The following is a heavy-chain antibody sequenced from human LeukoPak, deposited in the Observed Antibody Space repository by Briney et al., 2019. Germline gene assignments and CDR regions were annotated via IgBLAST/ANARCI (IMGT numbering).Heavy chain of an antibody. V-gene: IGHV1-69*05. CDR2: IIPIFGTA. D-gene: IGHD5-18*01. CDR1: GGTFSSYA. Sequence: SVKVSCKASGGTFSSYAISWVRQAPGQGLEWMGGIIPIFGTANYAQKFQGRVTITTDESTSTAYMELSSPRSEDTAVYYCARDIGRGYSYGYYYYYYMDVWGKGTTVTVSS. J-gene: IGHJ6*03. CDR3: ARDIGRGYSYGYYYYYYMDV.